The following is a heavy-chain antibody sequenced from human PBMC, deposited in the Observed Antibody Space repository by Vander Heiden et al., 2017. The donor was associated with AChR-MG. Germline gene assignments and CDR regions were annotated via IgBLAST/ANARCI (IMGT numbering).Heavy chain of an antibody. V-gene: IGHV2-5*02. CDR1: GFSLSTSGVG. CDR3: ARTYYYGSGSYYNPWYFDY. Sequence: QITLKESGPTLVKPTQTLTLPCTFSGFSLSTSGVGVGWIRQPPGKALEWLALIYWDDDKRYSPSLKSRLTITKDTSKNQVVLTMTNMDPVDTATYYCARTYYYGSGSYYNPWYFDYWGQGTLVTVSS. J-gene: IGHJ4*02. D-gene: IGHD3-10*01. CDR2: IYWDDDK.